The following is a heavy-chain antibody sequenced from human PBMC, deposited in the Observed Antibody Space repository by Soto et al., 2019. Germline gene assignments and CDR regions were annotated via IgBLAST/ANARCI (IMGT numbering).Heavy chain of an antibody. D-gene: IGHD1-7*01. CDR1: GFTFSSYG. Sequence: QVQLVESGGGVVQPGRSLRLSCAASGFTFSSYGMHWVRQAPGKGLEWVAVISYDGSNKYYADSVKGRFTISRDNSKNTLYLRMNSLRAEDTAVYYCAKTRGNWNYVLGAFDIWGQGTMVTVSS. J-gene: IGHJ3*02. V-gene: IGHV3-30*18. CDR3: AKTRGNWNYVLGAFDI. CDR2: ISYDGSNK.